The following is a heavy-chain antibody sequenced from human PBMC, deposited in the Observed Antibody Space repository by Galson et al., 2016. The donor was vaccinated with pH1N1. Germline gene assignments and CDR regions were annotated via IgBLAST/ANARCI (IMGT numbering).Heavy chain of an antibody. J-gene: IGHJ6*02. CDR3: ARGDGSVRLLEGGMGV. Sequence: LYHTGIIYYNPSLKSRVTISVDTSKNEFSLRLTSVTAADTAVYYCARGDGSVRLLEGGMGVWGQGTTVTVSS. CDR2: LYHTGII. D-gene: IGHD3-3*01. V-gene: IGHV4-38-2*02.